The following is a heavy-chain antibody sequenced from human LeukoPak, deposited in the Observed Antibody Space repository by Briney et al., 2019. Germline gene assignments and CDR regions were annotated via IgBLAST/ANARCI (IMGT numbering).Heavy chain of an antibody. D-gene: IGHD3-22*01. V-gene: IGHV3-23*01. CDR2: ISDSSGRT. J-gene: IGHJ4*02. CDR1: GFTLSNYG. CDR3: AKRGVVIRVILVGFHKEAYYFDS. Sequence: GGSLRFSGAASGFTLSNYGMSWVRQAPGKGLEWVAGISDSSGRTNYADSVKGRFTISRDNPKNTLYLQMNSLRAEDTAVYFCAKRGVVIRVILVGFHKEAYYFDSWGQGALVTVSS.